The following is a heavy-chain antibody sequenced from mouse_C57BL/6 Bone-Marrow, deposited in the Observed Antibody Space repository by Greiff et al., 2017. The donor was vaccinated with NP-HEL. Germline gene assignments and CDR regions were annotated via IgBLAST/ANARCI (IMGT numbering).Heavy chain of an antibody. V-gene: IGHV1-81*01. CDR1: GYTFTSYG. J-gene: IGHJ4*01. CDR2: IYPRSGNT. Sequence: VQLQQSGAELARPGASVKLSCKASGYTFTSYGISWVKQRTGQGLEWIGEIYPRSGNTYYNEKFKGKATLTADKSPSTAYMELRSLTSEDSAVYFCARRYYGSRWAMDYWGQGTSVTVSS. CDR3: ARRYYGSRWAMDY. D-gene: IGHD1-1*01.